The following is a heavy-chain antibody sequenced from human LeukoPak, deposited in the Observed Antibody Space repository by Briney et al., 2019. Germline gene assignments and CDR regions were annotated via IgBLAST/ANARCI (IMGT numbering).Heavy chain of an antibody. CDR2: ISPGGST. D-gene: IGHD3/OR15-3a*01. J-gene: IGHJ5*02. CDR3: ARQGIGLRSFDP. CDR1: GGSISSSY. V-gene: IGHV4-4*07. Sequence: SETLSLTCTVSGGSISSSYWNWIRQPAGKGLEWIGRISPGGSTNYNPSLKSRVTMSVDTSKNQFSLKLSSVTAADTAVYYCARQGIGLRSFDPWGQGTLVTVSS.